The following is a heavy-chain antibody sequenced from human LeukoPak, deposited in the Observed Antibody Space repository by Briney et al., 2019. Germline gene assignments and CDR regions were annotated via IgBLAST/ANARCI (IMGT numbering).Heavy chain of an antibody. V-gene: IGHV4-59*08. CDR1: GGSISSYY. Sequence: SETLSLTCTVSGGSISSYYWSWIRQPPGKGLEWIGYIYYSGSTNYNPSLKSRVTISVDTSKNQFSLKLSSVTAADTAVYYCARRITIFGVVNDWGQGTLVTVSS. CDR2: IYYSGST. J-gene: IGHJ4*02. D-gene: IGHD3-3*01. CDR3: ARRITIFGVVND.